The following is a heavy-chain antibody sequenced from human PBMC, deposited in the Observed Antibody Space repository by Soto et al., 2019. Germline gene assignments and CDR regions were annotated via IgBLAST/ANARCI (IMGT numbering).Heavy chain of an antibody. CDR3: ARREIVLMVYAIGNGMDV. CDR1: GYTFTGYY. V-gene: IGHV1-2*02. Sequence: ASVKVSCKASGYTFTGYYMHWVRQAPGQGLEWMGWINPNSGGTNYAQKFQGRVTMTRDTSISTAYMELSRLRSDDTAVYYCARREIVLMVYAIGNGMDVWGQGTTVTVSS. J-gene: IGHJ6*02. D-gene: IGHD2-8*01. CDR2: INPNSGGT.